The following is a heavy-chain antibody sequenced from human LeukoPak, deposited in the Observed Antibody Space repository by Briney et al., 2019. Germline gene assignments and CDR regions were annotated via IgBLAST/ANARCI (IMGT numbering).Heavy chain of an antibody. CDR3: ARAYSGYEAFDY. CDR1: GYTFTGYY. CDR2: INPNSGGR. V-gene: IGHV1-2*02. D-gene: IGHD5-12*01. J-gene: IGHJ4*02. Sequence: ASVKVSCKASGYTFTGYYIHWLRQAPGQGLEWMGWINPNSGGRNYAQKFQGRVTMTRDTSTTYMELSRLTSDDTAEYYCARAYSGYEAFDYWGQGTLVTVSS.